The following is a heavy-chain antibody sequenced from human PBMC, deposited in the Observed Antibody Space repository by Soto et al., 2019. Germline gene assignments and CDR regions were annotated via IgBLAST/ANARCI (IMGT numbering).Heavy chain of an antibody. CDR2: IWYDGSNK. V-gene: IGHV3-33*01. J-gene: IGHJ6*02. D-gene: IGHD3-10*01. Sequence: GGSLRLSCAASGFTFSSYGMHWVRQAPGKGLEWVAVIWYDGSNKYYADSVKGRFTISRDNSKNTLYLQMNSLRAEDTAVYYYARDREVLLWFGELLENYYYYGMDVWGQGTTVTVSS. CDR1: GFTFSSYG. CDR3: ARDREVLLWFGELLENYYYYGMDV.